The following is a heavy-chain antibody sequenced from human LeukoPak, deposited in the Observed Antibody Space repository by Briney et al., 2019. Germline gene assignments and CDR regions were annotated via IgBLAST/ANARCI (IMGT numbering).Heavy chain of an antibody. J-gene: IGHJ4*02. CDR2: INHSGST. Sequence: SEILSLTCAVYGGSFSGYYWSWIRQPPGKGLEWIGEINHSGSTNYNPSLKSRVTISVDTSKNQFSLKLSSVTAADTAVYYCARDGGYYFDYWGQGTLVTVSS. V-gene: IGHV4-34*01. CDR3: ARDGGYYFDY. CDR1: GGSFSGYY. D-gene: IGHD3-10*01.